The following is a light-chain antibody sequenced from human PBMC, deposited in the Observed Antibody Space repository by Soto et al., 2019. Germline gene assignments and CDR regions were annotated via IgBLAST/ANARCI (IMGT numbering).Light chain of an antibody. CDR2: DAS. V-gene: IGKV3-11*01. CDR3: QQRSNWPPIT. Sequence: EIVLTQSPATLSFSPGERATLSCXASQSVSSYFAWYQQKPGQAPRLIXYDASNRATGIPARFSGSGSGTDFTLTISSLEPEDFAVYYCQQRSNWPPITFGQGTRLEI. J-gene: IGKJ5*01. CDR1: QSVSSY.